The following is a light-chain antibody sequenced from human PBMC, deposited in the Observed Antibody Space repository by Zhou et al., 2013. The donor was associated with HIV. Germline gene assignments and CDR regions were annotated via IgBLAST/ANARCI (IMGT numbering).Light chain of an antibody. CDR2: KVS. CDR3: QQYHRYYT. CDR1: QSVSGW. V-gene: IGKV1-5*03. J-gene: IGKJ2*01. Sequence: DIQMTQSPSTLSASVGDRVTITCRASQSVSGWLAWFQQRPGKAPKLLISKVSHLESGVPSRFSGSESGTEFTLTITSLQPDDSATYYCQQYHRYYTFGQGTKLE.